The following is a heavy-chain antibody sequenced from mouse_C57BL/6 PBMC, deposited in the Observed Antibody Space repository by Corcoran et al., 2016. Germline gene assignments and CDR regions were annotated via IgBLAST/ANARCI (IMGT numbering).Heavy chain of an antibody. CDR3: AHSPYYFDY. D-gene: IGHD2-12*01. V-gene: IGHV9-3*01. CDR1: GYTFTTYG. CDR2: INTYSGVP. Sequence: QIQLVQSGPELKKPGETVKISCKASGYTFTTYGMSWVKQAPGKGLKWMGWINTYSGVPTYADDFKGRFAFSLETSASTAYLQINNLKNEDTATDFCAHSPYYFDYWGQGTTLTVSS. J-gene: IGHJ2*01.